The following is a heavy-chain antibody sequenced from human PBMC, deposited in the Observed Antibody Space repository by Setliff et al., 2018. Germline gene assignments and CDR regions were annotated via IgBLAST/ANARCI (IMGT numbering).Heavy chain of an antibody. J-gene: IGHJ3*02. V-gene: IGHV4-34*01. CDR1: GGSFSGYY. CDR3: ARATTVVTRAVDAFDI. D-gene: IGHD4-17*01. Sequence: SETLSLTCAVNGGSFSGYYWSWIRQPPGKGLEWIGEINHSGSTNYNPSLKSRVTISVDTSKNQFSLKLSSVTAADTAVYYCARATTVVTRAVDAFDIWGQGTMVT. CDR2: INHSGST.